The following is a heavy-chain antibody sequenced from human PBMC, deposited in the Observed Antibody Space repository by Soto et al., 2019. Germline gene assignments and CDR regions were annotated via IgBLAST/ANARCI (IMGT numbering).Heavy chain of an antibody. CDR1: GGSISTYY. CDR2: ISYSGST. Sequence: QVQLQESGPGLVKTSETLSLTCTVSGGSISTYYWSWIRQPPGKGLEWIGYISYSGSTKYNSSIKSRVTLSVDRSKNQFSLKVSSVTTADTAVYYCARVSGGWIDPWGQGTLVTVFS. CDR3: ARVSGGWIDP. V-gene: IGHV4-59*01. D-gene: IGHD1-1*01. J-gene: IGHJ5*02.